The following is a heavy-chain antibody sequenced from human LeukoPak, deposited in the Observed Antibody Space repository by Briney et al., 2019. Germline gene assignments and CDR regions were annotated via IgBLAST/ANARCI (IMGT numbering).Heavy chain of an antibody. V-gene: IGHV3-7*01. CDR2: IKEDGSEK. CDR3: ARARVYAFDI. Sequence: GGSLRLSCAASGLTFSTYWMSWVRQTPGKGLEWVANIKEDGSEKYYVDSVKGRFTISRDNAKNSLYLQLNSVRAEDTAVYYCARARVYAFDIWGQGTMVTVSS. J-gene: IGHJ3*02. CDR1: GLTFSTYW.